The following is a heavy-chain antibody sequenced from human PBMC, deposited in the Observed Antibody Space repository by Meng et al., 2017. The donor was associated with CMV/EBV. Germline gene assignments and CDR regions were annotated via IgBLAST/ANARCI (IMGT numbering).Heavy chain of an antibody. CDR2: ISCSSSYI. V-gene: IGHV3-21*01. CDR1: GFTFSSYS. J-gene: IGHJ4*02. CDR3: ARGGIAARLCDY. D-gene: IGHD6-6*01. Sequence: GESLKISCAASGFTFSSYSMNWVRQAPGKGLEWVSSISCSSSYIYYADSVKGRFTISRDNAKNSLYLQMNSLRAEDTAVYYCARGGIAARLCDYWGQGTLVTVSS.